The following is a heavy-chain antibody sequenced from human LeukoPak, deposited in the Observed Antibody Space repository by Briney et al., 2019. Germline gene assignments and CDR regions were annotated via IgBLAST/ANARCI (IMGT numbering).Heavy chain of an antibody. CDR3: AKGGGIYYFDY. CDR1: GFTFSSYA. V-gene: IGHV3-23*01. D-gene: IGHD2-15*01. J-gene: IGHJ4*02. CDR2: ISGSGGGT. Sequence: GGSLRLSCAASGFTFSSYAMSWVRQAPGKGLEWVSAISGSGGGTFYADSVKGRFTISRDNSKNTLYLQMNSLRAEDTAVYYCAKGGGIYYFDYWGQGTLVTVSS.